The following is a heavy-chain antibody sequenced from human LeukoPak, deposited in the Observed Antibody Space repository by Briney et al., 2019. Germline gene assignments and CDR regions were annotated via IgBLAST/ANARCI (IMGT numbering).Heavy chain of an antibody. Sequence: RGSLRLSCAASGFNVTSDCMSWVRQAPGKGLEGVSVIYRGGSTYYADSVQGRFSISRDNSNNTLYLQMNSLRVDDTAVYYCTLRGSGSHYEGASVYWGQGALVTVSS. CDR1: GFNVTSDC. J-gene: IGHJ4*02. CDR3: TLRGSGSHYEGASVY. D-gene: IGHD3-10*01. CDR2: IYRGGST. V-gene: IGHV3-66*01.